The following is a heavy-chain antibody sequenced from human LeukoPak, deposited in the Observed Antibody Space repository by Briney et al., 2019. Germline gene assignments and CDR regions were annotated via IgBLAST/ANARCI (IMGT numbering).Heavy chain of an antibody. CDR1: GFTFSSYA. Sequence: GGSLRFSCAAPGFTFSSYAMSWVRQVPGKGLEWVSVISGSGGNTYYAASVQGRFTISRDNYKNTLYLQMDSLRAEDTAVYYCAKESELLCGGWFDAWGQGTLVTVSS. V-gene: IGHV3-23*01. J-gene: IGHJ5*02. D-gene: IGHD2-2*01. CDR3: AKESELLCGGWFDA. CDR2: ISGSGGNT.